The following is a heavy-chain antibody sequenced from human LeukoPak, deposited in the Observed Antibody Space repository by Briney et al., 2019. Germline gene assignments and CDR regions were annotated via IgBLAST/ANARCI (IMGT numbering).Heavy chain of an antibody. CDR2: IYSGGST. CDR3: ARQYNWNPSLDYYYYMDV. CDR1: GFTVSSNY. V-gene: IGHV3-53*01. D-gene: IGHD1-20*01. J-gene: IGHJ6*03. Sequence: HPGGSLRLSCAASGFTVSSNYMSWVRQAPGKGLEWVSVIYSGGSTYYADSVKGRFTISRDNSKNTLYLQMSSLRAEDTAVYYCARQYNWNPSLDYYYYMDVWGKGTTVTVSS.